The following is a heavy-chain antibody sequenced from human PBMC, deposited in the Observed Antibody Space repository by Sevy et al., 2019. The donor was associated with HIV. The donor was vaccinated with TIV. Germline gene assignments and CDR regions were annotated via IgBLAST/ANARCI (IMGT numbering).Heavy chain of an antibody. CDR1: GFTFNRYS. J-gene: IGHJ1*01. CDR3: ALERLSSDVAEYFQN. D-gene: IGHD1-1*01. Sequence: GGSLRLSCAASGFTFNRYSMHWVRQAPGKGLEWVATISFDATNKHYPDFVKGRFTISRDNFQNSLFLQMDSLRPGDTAVYYCALERLSSDVAEYFQNWGQGTLVTVSS. V-gene: IGHV3-30-3*01. CDR2: ISFDATNK.